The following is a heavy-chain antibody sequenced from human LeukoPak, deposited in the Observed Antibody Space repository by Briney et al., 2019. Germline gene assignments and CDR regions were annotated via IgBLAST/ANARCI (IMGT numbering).Heavy chain of an antibody. CDR2: MNPNSGDT. J-gene: IGHJ4*02. CDR1: GYTFTSYH. Sequence: GASVKVSFKASGYTFTSYHISWVRQATGQGLEWMGWMNPNSGDTGYAQKFQGRVTMTRNASISTAYMEMSSLRSDDTAVFYCARGGRYSSAWYDYWGQGTLVTVSS. V-gene: IGHV1-8*01. D-gene: IGHD6-19*01. CDR3: ARGGRYSSAWYDY.